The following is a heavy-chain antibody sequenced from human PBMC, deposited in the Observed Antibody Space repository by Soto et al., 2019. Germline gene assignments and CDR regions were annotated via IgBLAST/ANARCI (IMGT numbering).Heavy chain of an antibody. J-gene: IGHJ4*02. CDR2: INPNSGGT. Sequence: QVQLVQSGAEVKKPGASVKVSCKASGYTFNVYYMQWVRQAPGQGLEWMGWINPNSGGTNYAQKFQGWVTMTRDTSISTAYMELSRLRSDDTAVYYCARVARDGYNFDYWGQGTLVAVSS. CDR3: ARVARDGYNFDY. D-gene: IGHD5-12*01. V-gene: IGHV1-2*04. CDR1: GYTFNVYY.